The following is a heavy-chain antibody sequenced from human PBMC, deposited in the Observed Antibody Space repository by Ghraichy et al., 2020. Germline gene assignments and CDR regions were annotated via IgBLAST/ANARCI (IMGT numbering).Heavy chain of an antibody. CDR2: INIDGTST. CDR1: GFTFSSYW. V-gene: IGHV3-74*01. Sequence: GGSLRLSCAASGFTFSSYWMHWVRQAPGKGLLWVSRINIDGTSTSYADSVKGRFTISRDNAKNTLYLQMNSLRAEDTAVYYCARGSVGGPSGTTVAGYWGQGTLVTVSS. CDR3: ARGSVGGPSGTTVAGY. D-gene: IGHD6-19*01. J-gene: IGHJ4*02.